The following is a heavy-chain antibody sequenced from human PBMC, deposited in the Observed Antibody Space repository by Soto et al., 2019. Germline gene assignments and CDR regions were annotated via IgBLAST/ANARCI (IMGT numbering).Heavy chain of an antibody. CDR2: IYSGGST. V-gene: IGHV3-53*01. CDR1: GFTVSSNY. D-gene: IGHD1-26*01. Sequence: EVQLVESGGGLIQPGGSLRLSCAASGFTVSSNYMSWVRQAPGKGLEWVSVIYSGGSTYYADSVKGRFTISRDNSKNTLYLQMNSLRAEDTAVYYCARDPSSWSYYYYYGMDVWGQGTTVTVS. J-gene: IGHJ6*02. CDR3: ARDPSSWSYYYYYGMDV.